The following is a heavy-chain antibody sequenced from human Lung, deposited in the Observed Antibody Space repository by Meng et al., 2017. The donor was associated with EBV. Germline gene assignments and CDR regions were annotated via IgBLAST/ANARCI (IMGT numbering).Heavy chain of an antibody. J-gene: IGHJ4*02. CDR3: AREWCSGGSCYPDY. Sequence: QVELQDSGPGLVKPSQTLSLPCTVSGGSISSGDYYWSWIRQPPGKGLEWIGYIYYSGSTYYNPSLKSRVTISVDTSKNQFSLKLSSVTAADTAVYYCAREWCSGGSCYPDYWGQGTLVTVSS. CDR2: IYYSGST. V-gene: IGHV4-30-4*01. CDR1: GGSISSGDYY. D-gene: IGHD2-15*01.